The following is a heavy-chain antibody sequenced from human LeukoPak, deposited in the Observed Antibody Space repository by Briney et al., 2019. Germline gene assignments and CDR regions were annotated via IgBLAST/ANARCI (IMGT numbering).Heavy chain of an antibody. V-gene: IGHV1-2*02. CDR1: GYTFTGYY. CDR3: ARLLRRISNWFDP. J-gene: IGHJ5*02. Sequence: ASVKVSFKASGYTFTGYYMHWVRQAPGQGLEWMGWINPNSGGTNYAQKFQGRVTMTRDTSISTAYMELSRLRSDDTAVYYCARLLRRISNWFDPWGQGTLVTVSS. CDR2: INPNSGGT. D-gene: IGHD1-26*01.